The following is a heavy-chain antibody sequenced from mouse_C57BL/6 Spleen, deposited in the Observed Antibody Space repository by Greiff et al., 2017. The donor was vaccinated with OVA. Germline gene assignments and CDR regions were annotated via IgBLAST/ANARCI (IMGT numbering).Heavy chain of an antibody. CDR1: GYAFSSYW. Sequence: QVQLQQSGAELVKPGASVKISCKASGYAFSSYWMNWVKQRPGKGLEWIGQIYPGDGDTNYNGKFKGKATLTADKSSSTAYMQLSSLTSEDSAVYFCARGGITTVVAPFFDYRGQGTTLTVSS. CDR2: IYPGDGDT. D-gene: IGHD1-1*01. CDR3: ARGGITTVVAPFFDY. V-gene: IGHV1-80*01. J-gene: IGHJ2*01.